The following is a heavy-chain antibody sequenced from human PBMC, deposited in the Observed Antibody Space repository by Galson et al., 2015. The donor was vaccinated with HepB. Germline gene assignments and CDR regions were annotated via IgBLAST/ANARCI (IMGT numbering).Heavy chain of an antibody. J-gene: IGHJ4*02. CDR1: GFTFSSYW. CDR3: ARDYGTYYYDSSGYYGHYYFDC. V-gene: IGHV3-7*03. CDR2: IKQDGSEK. Sequence: SLRLSCAASGFTFSSYWMSWVRQAPGKGLEWVANIKQDGSEKYYVDSVKGRFTISRDNAKNSLYLQMNSLRAEDTAVYYCARDYGTYYYDSSGYYGHYYFDCWGQGTLVTVSS. D-gene: IGHD3-22*01.